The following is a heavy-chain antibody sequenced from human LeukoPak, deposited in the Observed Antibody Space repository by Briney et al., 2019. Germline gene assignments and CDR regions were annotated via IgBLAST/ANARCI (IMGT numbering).Heavy chain of an antibody. CDR3: ARFGRYSGYDKGFDY. CDR2: IYYSGST. J-gene: IGHJ4*02. CDR1: GDSIRSGDYY. V-gene: IGHV4-30-4*08. Sequence: PSQTLSLTCTISGDSIRSGDYYWSWIRQPPGKGLEWIGYIYYSGSTYYNPSLKSRVTISVDKPKNQFSLKLSSVTAADTAVYYCARFGRYSGYDKGFDYWGQGTLVTVSS. D-gene: IGHD5-12*01.